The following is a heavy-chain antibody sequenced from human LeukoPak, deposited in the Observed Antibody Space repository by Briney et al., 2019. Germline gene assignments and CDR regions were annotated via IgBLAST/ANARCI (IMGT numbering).Heavy chain of an antibody. Sequence: SETLSLTCTVSGGSISSYYWSWIRQPPGKGLEWIGYIYYSGSTNYNPSLKSRVTISVDTSKNQFSLKLSSVTAADTAVYYCAREGQWEPTFDYWGQGTLVTVSS. D-gene: IGHD1-26*01. CDR1: GGSISSYY. V-gene: IGHV4-59*01. CDR3: AREGQWEPTFDY. CDR2: IYYSGST. J-gene: IGHJ4*02.